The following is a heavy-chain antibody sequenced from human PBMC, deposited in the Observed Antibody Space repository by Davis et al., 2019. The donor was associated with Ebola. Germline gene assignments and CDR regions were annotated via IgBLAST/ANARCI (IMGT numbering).Heavy chain of an antibody. D-gene: IGHD3-22*01. CDR1: GLIFNNYW. Sequence: GESLKISCAASGLIFNNYWMTWVRQTPGKGLEWLANIKPDGSEKYYVDSVKGRFTISRDNAKNSLYLQMNSLRAEDTAVYYCARGDYYDSSFADAFDIWGQGTMVTVST. V-gene: IGHV3-7*03. J-gene: IGHJ3*02. CDR2: IKPDGSEK. CDR3: ARGDYYDSSFADAFDI.